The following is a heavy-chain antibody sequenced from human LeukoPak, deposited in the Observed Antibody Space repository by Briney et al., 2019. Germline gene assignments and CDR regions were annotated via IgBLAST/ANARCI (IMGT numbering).Heavy chain of an antibody. D-gene: IGHD3-16*02. Sequence: GGSLRLSCAASGFTFSSYAMSWVRQAPGKGLEWVSAISGSGGSTYYADSVKGRFTISRDNSKNTLYLQMNSLRADDTAVYYCAKDWGSYRYFDSWGQGSLVTVSS. V-gene: IGHV3-23*01. CDR2: ISGSGGST. J-gene: IGHJ4*02. CDR1: GFTFSSYA. CDR3: AKDWGSYRYFDS.